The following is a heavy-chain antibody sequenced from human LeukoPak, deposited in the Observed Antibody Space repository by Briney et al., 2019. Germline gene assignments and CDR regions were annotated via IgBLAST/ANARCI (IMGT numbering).Heavy chain of an antibody. Sequence: SETLSLTCTVSGGSISSYYWSWIRQPPGKGLEWIGYIYYSGSTNYNPSLRSRVTISVDTSKNQFSLKLSSVTAADTAVYYCARGDSSSWYGYWYFDLWGRGTLVTVSS. CDR1: GGSISSYY. V-gene: IGHV4-59*01. D-gene: IGHD6-13*01. CDR2: IYYSGST. CDR3: ARGDSSSWYGYWYFDL. J-gene: IGHJ2*01.